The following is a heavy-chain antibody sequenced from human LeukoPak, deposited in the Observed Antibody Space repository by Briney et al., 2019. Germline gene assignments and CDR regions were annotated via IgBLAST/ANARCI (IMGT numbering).Heavy chain of an antibody. D-gene: IGHD4-11*01. Sequence: GGSLRLSGRASGFTFRNYAMDWVRQAPGKGLEWVSGIRGGGVITYYADSVKGRFTISRDNSKNTLFLQMNNLRAEDTAVYYCAIEMSTAGDAFDIWGRGTMVSVSS. CDR3: AIEMSTAGDAFDI. CDR1: GFTFRNYA. V-gene: IGHV3-23*01. J-gene: IGHJ3*02. CDR2: IRGGGVIT.